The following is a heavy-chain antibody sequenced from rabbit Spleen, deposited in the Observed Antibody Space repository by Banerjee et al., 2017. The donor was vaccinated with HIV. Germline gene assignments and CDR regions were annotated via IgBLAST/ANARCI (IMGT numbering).Heavy chain of an antibody. CDR1: GFSFSRSYD. CDR3: ARDTSTSFSTYGMDL. CDR2: IYTGNGKT. D-gene: IGHD1-1*01. Sequence: QEQLVESGGGLVKPGASLTLTCTASGFSFSRSYDMCWVRQAPGKGLEWIGCIYTGNGKTYYASWAKGRFTISKSSSTTVTLQMTSLTAADTATYFCARDTSTSFSTYGMDLWGPGTLVTVS. V-gene: IGHV1S45*01. J-gene: IGHJ6*01.